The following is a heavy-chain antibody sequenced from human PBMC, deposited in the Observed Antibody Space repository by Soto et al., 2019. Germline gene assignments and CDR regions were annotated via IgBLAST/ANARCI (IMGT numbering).Heavy chain of an antibody. CDR2: IYAGGNT. Sequence: QLQLQESGSGLVKPSQTLSLTCAVSGGSIISGGYSWSWIRQPPGKGLQWIGHIYAGGNTYYTPSLESRVAISTDKSKNQCSLRLSSVTAADTAVYYCVRRSPEDAFDIWGQGTMVTVSP. CDR1: GGSIISGGYS. J-gene: IGHJ3*02. CDR3: VRRSPEDAFDI. V-gene: IGHV4-30-2*01.